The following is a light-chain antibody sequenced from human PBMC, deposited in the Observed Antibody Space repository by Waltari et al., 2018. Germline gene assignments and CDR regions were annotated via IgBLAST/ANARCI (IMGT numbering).Light chain of an antibody. V-gene: IGKV1-9*01. CDR1: QGISSY. Sequence: DIQLTQSPSFLSASVRDRVTLTCRASQGISSYLAWYQQKPGKAPKLLIYAASTLQSGVPSRFSGSGSGTEFTLTISSLQPEDFATYYCQQLNSYPLTFGGGTKVEIK. CDR3: QQLNSYPLT. J-gene: IGKJ4*01. CDR2: AAS.